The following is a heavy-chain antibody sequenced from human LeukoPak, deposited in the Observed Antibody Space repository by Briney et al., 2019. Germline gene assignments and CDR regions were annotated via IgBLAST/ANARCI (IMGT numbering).Heavy chain of an antibody. CDR1: GGSISSSSYY. CDR2: IYYSGST. J-gene: IGHJ4*02. Sequence: SETLSLTCTVSGGSISSSSYYWGWIRQPPGKGLEWIGSIYYSGSTYYNPSLKSRVTISVDTSKNQFSLKLSSVTAADTAVYHCARLNYYDSSGLDYWGQGTLVTVSS. V-gene: IGHV4-39*07. CDR3: ARLNYYDSSGLDY. D-gene: IGHD3-22*01.